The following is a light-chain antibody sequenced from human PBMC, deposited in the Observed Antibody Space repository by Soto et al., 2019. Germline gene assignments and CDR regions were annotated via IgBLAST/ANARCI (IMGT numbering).Light chain of an antibody. Sequence: EIVMTQSPATLSVSPGERATLSCRASQSVSSNLAWYQQKPGQAPRLLIYGASTRATGITARSSGSGSGTEFTHTISSLQSEVCAVYYCQQYNNWPPMYTFGQGTKLEIK. CDR1: QSVSSN. J-gene: IGKJ2*01. CDR2: GAS. CDR3: QQYNNWPPMYT. V-gene: IGKV3-15*01.